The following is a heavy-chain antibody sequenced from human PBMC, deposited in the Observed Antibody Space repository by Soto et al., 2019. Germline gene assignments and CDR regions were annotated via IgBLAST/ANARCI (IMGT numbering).Heavy chain of an antibody. Sequence: SETLSLTCTVSGGSISSSSYYWGWIRQLPGKGLEWIGSIYYSGSTYYNPSLKSRVTISVDTSKNQFSLKLSSVTAADTAVYYCASPKIAFYNWFDPWGQGTLVTVSS. J-gene: IGHJ5*02. V-gene: IGHV4-39*01. CDR3: ASPKIAFYNWFDP. CDR2: IYYSGST. D-gene: IGHD3-3*02. CDR1: GGSISSSSYY.